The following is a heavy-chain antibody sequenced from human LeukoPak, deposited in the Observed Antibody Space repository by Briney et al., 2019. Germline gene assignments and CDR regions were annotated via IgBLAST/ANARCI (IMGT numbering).Heavy chain of an antibody. CDR3: ARGAYSNYLSVGY. J-gene: IGHJ4*02. Sequence: SETLSLTCAISGGSIPNYYWGWIRQTPGKGLEWIGYLLYSGSTNYNPSLKSRVTMSIDTSKNQFSLKLRSVTAADTAVYYCARGAYSNYLSVGYWGQGILVTVSS. D-gene: IGHD4-11*01. CDR2: LLYSGST. CDR1: GGSIPNYY. V-gene: IGHV4-59*01.